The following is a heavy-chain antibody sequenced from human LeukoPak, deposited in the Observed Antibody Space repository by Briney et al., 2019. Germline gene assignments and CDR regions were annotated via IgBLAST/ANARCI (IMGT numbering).Heavy chain of an antibody. CDR2: IYPGDSHT. D-gene: IGHD3-22*01. Sequence: GESLKISCKGSGYSFSSYWIGWVRQMPGRGLEWMGIIYPGDSHTTYSPSFEGQVTISADKSISSAYLQWSSLKASDTAMYYCARHYYGSSGYYYFDYWGQGTLVAVSS. V-gene: IGHV5-51*01. CDR3: ARHYYGSSGYYYFDY. J-gene: IGHJ4*02. CDR1: GYSFSSYW.